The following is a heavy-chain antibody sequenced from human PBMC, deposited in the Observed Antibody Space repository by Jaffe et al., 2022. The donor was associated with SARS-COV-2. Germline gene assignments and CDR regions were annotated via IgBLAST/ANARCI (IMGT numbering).Heavy chain of an antibody. CDR1: GFTFSSYW. D-gene: IGHD3-16*01. CDR2: IKQDGSEK. J-gene: IGHJ4*02. CDR3: ARLYDYVWGNSRGYFDY. Sequence: EVQLVESGGGLVQPGGSLRLSCATSGFTFSSYWMTWVRQAPGKGLEWVANIKQDGSEKYYVDSVKGRFTISRDNAKNSLYLQMNSLRAEDTAVYYCARLYDYVWGNSRGYFDYWGQGTLVTVSS. V-gene: IGHV3-7*01.